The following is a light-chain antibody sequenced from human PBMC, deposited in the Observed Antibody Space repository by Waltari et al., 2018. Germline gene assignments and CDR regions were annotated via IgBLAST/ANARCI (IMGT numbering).Light chain of an antibody. V-gene: IGLV3-21*04. Sequence: SFVLTQPHSVSAAPGNTARITCGGYDIRSQSVHWYQQKPGQAPVMVFFFVSDRPSGISERFSGSKSGNTATLTISRVEAGDEADYFCQVWDGTSDQPVFGGGTKLTVL. CDR2: FVS. CDR3: QVWDGTSDQPV. J-gene: IGLJ2*01. CDR1: DIRSQS.